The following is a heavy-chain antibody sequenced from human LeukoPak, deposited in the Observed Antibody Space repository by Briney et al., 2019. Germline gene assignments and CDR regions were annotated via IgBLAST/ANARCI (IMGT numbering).Heavy chain of an antibody. CDR1: GFTFSSYS. Sequence: GGSLRLSCAASGFTFSSYSMNWVRQAPGKGLEWVSSISSSSSYIYYADSVKGRFTISRDNAKNSLYLQMNSLRAEDTAVYYCARDLTGSDRGIQHWGRGTLVTVSS. J-gene: IGHJ1*01. V-gene: IGHV3-21*01. CDR2: ISSSSSYI. D-gene: IGHD3-10*01. CDR3: ARDLTGSDRGIQH.